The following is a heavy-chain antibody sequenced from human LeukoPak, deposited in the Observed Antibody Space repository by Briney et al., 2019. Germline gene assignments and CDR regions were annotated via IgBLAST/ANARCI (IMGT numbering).Heavy chain of an antibody. CDR3: AREAAMGDYYYYYYMDV. CDR1: GFTFSSYG. CDR2: IRYDGTDK. J-gene: IGHJ6*03. V-gene: IGHV3-30*02. D-gene: IGHD5-18*01. Sequence: GGSLRLSCAASGFTFSSYGMHWVRQAPGKGLEWVSFIRYDGTDKYYADSVKGRFTISRDNSKNTLYLQMGSLRAEDMAVYYCAREAAMGDYYYYYYMDVWGKGTTVTVSS.